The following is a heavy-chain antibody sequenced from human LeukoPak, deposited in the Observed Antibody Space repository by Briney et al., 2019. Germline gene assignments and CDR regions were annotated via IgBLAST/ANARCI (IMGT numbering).Heavy chain of an antibody. D-gene: IGHD2-2*01. J-gene: IGHJ3*02. V-gene: IGHV4-4*07. CDR3: ARSRCTSISCASRGAFDI. Sequence: SETLSLTCTVSGGSISNYYWSWIRQPAGKGLELIGRIFPGGSTNYNPSLKSRVTMSEDTSKNQFSLKLSSVTAADTAVYYCARSRCTSISCASRGAFDIWGQGAMVTVSS. CDR1: GGSISNYY. CDR2: IFPGGST.